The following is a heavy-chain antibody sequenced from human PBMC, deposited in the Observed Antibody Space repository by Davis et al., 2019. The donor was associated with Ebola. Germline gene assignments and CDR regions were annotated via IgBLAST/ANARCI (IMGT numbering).Heavy chain of an antibody. CDR3: ARRKSTVIKGYYYYGMDV. V-gene: IGHV4-59*08. J-gene: IGHJ6*02. D-gene: IGHD3-16*01. Sequence: SETLSLTCAVYGGTFSAYFWTWIRQPPGKGLEWVGHIYGSGSADYNPSLKRRATISADTSTNQFSLIPTSVTAADTAVYYCARRKSTVIKGYYYYGMDVWGQGTTVTVSS. CDR2: IYGSGSA. CDR1: GGTFSAYF.